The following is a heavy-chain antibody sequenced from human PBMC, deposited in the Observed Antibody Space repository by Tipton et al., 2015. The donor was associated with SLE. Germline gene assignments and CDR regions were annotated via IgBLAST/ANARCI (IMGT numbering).Heavy chain of an antibody. CDR1: GFTFDDYG. J-gene: IGHJ4*02. Sequence: LSLTCAASGFTFDDYGMSWVRQAPGKGLEWVSRIDHDGSGTSYADSVEDRFTISRDNTKKTLYLQMNSLRAEDTAVYYCARAVADWGWLVVYWGRGTQVTVSS. V-gene: IGHV3-74*01. CDR3: ARAVADWGWLVVY. CDR2: IDHDGSGT. D-gene: IGHD6-19*01.